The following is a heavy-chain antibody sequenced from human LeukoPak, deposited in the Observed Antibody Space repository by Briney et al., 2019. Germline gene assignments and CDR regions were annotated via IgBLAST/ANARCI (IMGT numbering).Heavy chain of an antibody. J-gene: IGHJ4*02. CDR1: GGSISSSSYY. Sequence: NLSLTCTVSGGSISSSSYYWGWIRQPPGKGLEWIGSIYYSGSTYYNPSLKSRVTISVDTSKNQFSLKLSSVTAADTAVYYCARSLSLIQGTPYLPLEYWGQGTLVTVS. D-gene: IGHD2/OR15-2a*01. V-gene: IGHV4-39*01. CDR2: IYYSGST. CDR3: ARSLSLIQGTPYLPLEY.